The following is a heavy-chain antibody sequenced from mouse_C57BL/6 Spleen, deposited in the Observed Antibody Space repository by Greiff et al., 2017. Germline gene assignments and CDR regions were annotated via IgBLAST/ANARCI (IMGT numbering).Heavy chain of an antibody. D-gene: IGHD3-2*02. J-gene: IGHJ3*01. Sequence: EVQLQQSGAELVRPGASVKLSCTASGFNIKDDYMHWVKQRPEQGLEWIGWIDPENGDTEYASKFQGKATITADTSSNTAYLQLSSLTSEDTAVYYCTTEEDSSGDLFAYWGQGTLVTVSA. CDR2: IDPENGDT. V-gene: IGHV14-4*01. CDR3: TTEEDSSGDLFAY. CDR1: GFNIKDDY.